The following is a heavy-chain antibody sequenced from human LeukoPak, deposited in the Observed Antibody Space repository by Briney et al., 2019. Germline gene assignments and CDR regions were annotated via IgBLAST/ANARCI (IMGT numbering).Heavy chain of an antibody. D-gene: IGHD1-26*01. CDR2: ISWNSGSI. CDR1: GFTFDDYA. V-gene: IGHV3-9*01. CDR3: AKSSSDIVGATPYGMDV. Sequence: GGSLRLSCAASGFTFDDYAMHWVRQAPGQGLEWVSGISWNSGSIGYADSVKGRFTISRDNAKNSLYLQMNSLRAEDTALYYCAKSSSDIVGATPYGMDVWGQGTMVTVSS. J-gene: IGHJ6*02.